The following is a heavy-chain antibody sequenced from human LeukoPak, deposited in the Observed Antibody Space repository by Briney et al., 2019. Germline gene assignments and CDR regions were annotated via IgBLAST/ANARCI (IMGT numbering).Heavy chain of an antibody. CDR3: ARANSGYDFRGYYYSYMDV. J-gene: IGHJ6*03. CDR2: IYSGGST. D-gene: IGHD5-12*01. V-gene: IGHV3-53*01. Sequence: GRSLRLSCAASGFTVSSNYMSWVRQVPGKGLEWVSVIYSGGSTYYADSVKGRFTISRDDSKNTLYLQMNSLRAEDTAVYYCARANSGYDFRGYYYSYMDVWGKGTTVTVSS. CDR1: GFTVSSNY.